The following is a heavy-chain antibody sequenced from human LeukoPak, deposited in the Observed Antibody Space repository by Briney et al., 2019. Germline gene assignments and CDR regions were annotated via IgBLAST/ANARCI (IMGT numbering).Heavy chain of an antibody. CDR3: ARRRVGLSGWYYFDY. D-gene: IGHD6-19*01. CDR2: ISSSGSSI. V-gene: IGHV3-11*01. CDR1: GFTFSDYY. J-gene: IGHJ4*02. Sequence: GGSLRLPCAASGFTFSDYYMSWIRLAPGKGLEWVSYISSSGSSIYYADSVKGRFTISGDNAKNSLYLQMNSLRAEDTAVYYCARRRVGLSGWYYFDYWGQGTLVTVSS.